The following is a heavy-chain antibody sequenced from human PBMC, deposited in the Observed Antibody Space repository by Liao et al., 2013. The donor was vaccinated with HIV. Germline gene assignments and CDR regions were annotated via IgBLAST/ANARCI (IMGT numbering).Heavy chain of an antibody. CDR1: GGSISSYY. V-gene: IGHV4-4*07. Sequence: QVQLQESGPGLVKPSETLSLTCTVSGGSISSYYWSWIRQPAGKGLEWIGRIYTSGSTNYNPSLKSRVTMSVDTSKNQFSLKLSSVTAADTAVYYCARGAPPGGYYYYYMDVWGKGTTGHRLL. CDR3: ARGAPPGGYYYYYMDV. J-gene: IGHJ6*03. CDR2: IYTSGST. D-gene: IGHD1-14*01.